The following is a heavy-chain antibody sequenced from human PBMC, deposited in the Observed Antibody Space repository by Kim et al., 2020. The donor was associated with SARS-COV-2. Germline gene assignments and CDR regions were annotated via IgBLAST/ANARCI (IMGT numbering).Heavy chain of an antibody. J-gene: IGHJ6*02. Sequence: GGSLILACAASGFTSSLYWINCVHQALGKGLVCVSRSSGDAAPTHYADSVKGRFTLSRDNAENTVYLQMNSLRGEDTAVYYCARGMFRNGLDVWGQGTTVTVSS. CDR3: ARGMFRNGLDV. CDR1: GFTSSLYW. V-gene: IGHV3-74*01. CDR2: SSGDAAPT. D-gene: IGHD1-1*01.